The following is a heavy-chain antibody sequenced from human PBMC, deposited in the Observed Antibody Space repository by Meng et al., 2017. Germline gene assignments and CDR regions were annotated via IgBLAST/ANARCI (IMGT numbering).Heavy chain of an antibody. CDR1: GYTFTGYY. V-gene: IGHV1-2*02. Sequence: ASVKVSCKASGYTFTGYYMHWVRQAPGQGLEWMGWINPNSGGTNYAQKFQGRVTMTRDTSISPAYMELSRLRSDDTAVYYCARDWGWFGELYAFDIWGQGTMVTVSS. J-gene: IGHJ3*02. D-gene: IGHD3-10*01. CDR2: INPNSGGT. CDR3: ARDWGWFGELYAFDI.